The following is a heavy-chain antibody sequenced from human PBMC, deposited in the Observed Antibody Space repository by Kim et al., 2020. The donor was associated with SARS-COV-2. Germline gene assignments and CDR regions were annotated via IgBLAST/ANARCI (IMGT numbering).Heavy chain of an antibody. CDR1: GYSFTSYW. V-gene: IGHV5-10-1*01. CDR3: ARHIGYRYLGV. CDR2: IDPTDSYT. J-gene: IGHJ6*02. D-gene: IGHD5-12*01. Sequence: GESLKISCKGSGYSFTSYWITWVRQMPGKGLEWMGRIDPTDSYTKYSPSFQGHVTISADKSITTAYLQWSSLKASDTAMYYCARHIGYRYLGVWGQGTTVTVSS.